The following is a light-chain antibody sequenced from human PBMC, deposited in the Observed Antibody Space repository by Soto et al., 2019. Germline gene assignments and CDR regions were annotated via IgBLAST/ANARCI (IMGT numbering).Light chain of an antibody. V-gene: IGKV3-11*01. CDR2: DAS. J-gene: IGKJ5*01. CDR1: QSVNKY. Sequence: EIVMTQSPATLSLSPGERAPLSCRASQSVNKYLHWYQQKPGQAPRLLIFDASNRATGIPPRFSGSGSATDFTLTISSLEPEDFAVYYCQHRSIWPVSFGQGTRLEIK. CDR3: QHRSIWPVS.